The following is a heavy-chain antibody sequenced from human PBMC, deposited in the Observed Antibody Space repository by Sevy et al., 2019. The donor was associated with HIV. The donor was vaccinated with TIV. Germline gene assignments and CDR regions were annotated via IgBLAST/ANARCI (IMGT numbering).Heavy chain of an antibody. CDR2: IIPIFGTA. J-gene: IGHJ6*02. CDR3: ARGGIAARRGYYYYGMDV. V-gene: IGHV1-69*13. Sequence: SVKVSCKASGGTFSSYAISWVRQAPGQGLEWMGGIIPIFGTANYAQKFQGRVTITADESTSTAYMELSSLRSEDTAVYYCARGGIAARRGYYYYGMDVWGQGTTVTVSS. D-gene: IGHD6-6*01. CDR1: GGTFSSYA.